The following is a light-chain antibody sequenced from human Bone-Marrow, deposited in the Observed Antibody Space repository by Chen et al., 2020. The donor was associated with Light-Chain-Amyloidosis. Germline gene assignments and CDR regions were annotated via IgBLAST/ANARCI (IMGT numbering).Light chain of an antibody. J-gene: IGLJ1*01. CDR2: TNN. Sequence: QPVVTQPPSASGTPGQRVTSSCSGSSSNIGSNTINWYQQLPVTAPKLLIHTNNQRPSGVPDRFSGSKSGTSASLAISGLQSDDEADYYCAAWDDNLIAYVFVTGTKVTVL. V-gene: IGLV1-44*01. CDR1: SSNIGSNT. CDR3: AAWDDNLIAYV.